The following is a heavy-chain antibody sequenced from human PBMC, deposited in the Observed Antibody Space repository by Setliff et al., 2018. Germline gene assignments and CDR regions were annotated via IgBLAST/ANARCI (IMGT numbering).Heavy chain of an antibody. CDR1: GFTVSSFS. CDR3: ARDQTGDAFFDY. Sequence: GGSLRLSCAASGFTVSSFSMHWVRQAPGKGLEWAAFIRYDGRTEFYVDSVKGRFTISRDNSRNTLFLQMNGLRNEDTAVYFCARDQTGDAFFDYWGQGTLVTVSS. D-gene: IGHD7-27*01. V-gene: IGHV3-30*02. CDR2: IRYDGRTE. J-gene: IGHJ4*02.